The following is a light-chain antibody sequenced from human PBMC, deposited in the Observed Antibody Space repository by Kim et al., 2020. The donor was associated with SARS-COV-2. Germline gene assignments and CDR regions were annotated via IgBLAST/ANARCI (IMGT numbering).Light chain of an antibody. Sequence: LSPGESATLSCTASQSVSSSYLAWYQQKPGQAPRLLIYGASSRATGIPDRFSGSGSGTDFTLTISRLEPEDFAVYYCQQYGTSLYTFGQGTKLEI. J-gene: IGKJ2*01. V-gene: IGKV3-20*01. CDR3: QQYGTSLYT. CDR2: GAS. CDR1: QSVSSSY.